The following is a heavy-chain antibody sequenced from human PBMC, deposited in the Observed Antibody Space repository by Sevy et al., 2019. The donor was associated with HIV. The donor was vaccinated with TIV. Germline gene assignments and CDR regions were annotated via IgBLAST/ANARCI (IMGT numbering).Heavy chain of an antibody. CDR3: ARDRLHPYYYYGMDV. D-gene: IGHD6-25*01. CDR2: ISYDGSNK. CDR1: GFTFINHA. Sequence: GGSLRLSCAASGFTFINHAMHWVRQAPGKGLEWVTVISYDGSNKYYADSVKGRFTISRDTSKSTVYLQMDSLRAEDTAVYYCARDRLHPYYYYGMDVWGQGTTVTVSS. V-gene: IGHV3-30*04. J-gene: IGHJ6*02.